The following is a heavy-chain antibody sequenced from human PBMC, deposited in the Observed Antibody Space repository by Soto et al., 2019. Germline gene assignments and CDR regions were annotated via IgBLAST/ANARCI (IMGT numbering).Heavy chain of an antibody. CDR3: ASSSGNYYYYGIDV. CDR2: ISNSGSTI. D-gene: IGHD3-10*01. J-gene: IGHJ6*02. Sequence: VGSLRLSCAASGFTFSTYSMNWVRQAPGKGLEWVSYISNSGSTIYYADSVKGQFTISRDNAKNSLYLQMNSLRDEDTAVYYCASSSGNYYYYGIDVWGQGAPVTVSS. CDR1: GFTFSTYS. V-gene: IGHV3-48*02.